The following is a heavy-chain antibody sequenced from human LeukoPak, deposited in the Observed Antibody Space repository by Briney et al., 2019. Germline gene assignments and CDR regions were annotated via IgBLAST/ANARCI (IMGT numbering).Heavy chain of an antibody. J-gene: IGHJ6*03. CDR1: GGSIGTYY. Sequence: SETLSLTCSVSGGSIGTYYWSWMRQSPVKGLEWLGYIFPSGSAFYNPSLESRVTISLDTSENQLSLRLTSVTAADTAVYYCARRNHYFYYMGVWGKGTTVTVSS. CDR3: ARRNHYFYYMGV. CDR2: IFPSGSA. D-gene: IGHD1-14*01. V-gene: IGHV4-4*09.